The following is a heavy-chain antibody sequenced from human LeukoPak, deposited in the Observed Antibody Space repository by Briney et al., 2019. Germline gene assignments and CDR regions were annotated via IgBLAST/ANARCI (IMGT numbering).Heavy chain of an antibody. V-gene: IGHV3-30-3*01. CDR2: ISYDGSNK. Sequence: GGSLRLSCAASGFTFSSYAMHWVRQAPGGGLEWVAVISYDGSNKYYADSVKGRFTISRDNSKNTLYLQMNSLRAEDTAVYYCARDGPVLRYFDWLYTNWFDPWGQGTLVTVSS. J-gene: IGHJ5*02. D-gene: IGHD3-9*01. CDR1: GFTFSSYA. CDR3: ARDGPVLRYFDWLYTNWFDP.